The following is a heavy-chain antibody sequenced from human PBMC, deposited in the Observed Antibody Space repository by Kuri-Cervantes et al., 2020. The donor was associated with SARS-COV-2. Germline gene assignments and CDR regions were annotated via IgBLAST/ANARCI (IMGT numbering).Heavy chain of an antibody. CDR1: GGSVSSGSYY. J-gene: IGHJ6*02. CDR3: ARGVTIFGEVV. Sequence: SETRSLTCTVSGGSVSSGSYYRSWIRQPPGKGLEWIGYIYYSGSTNYNPSLKSRVTISVDTSKNQFSLKLSSVTAADTAVYYCARGVTIFGEVVWGQGTTVTVSS. CDR2: IYYSGST. V-gene: IGHV4-61*01. D-gene: IGHD3-3*01.